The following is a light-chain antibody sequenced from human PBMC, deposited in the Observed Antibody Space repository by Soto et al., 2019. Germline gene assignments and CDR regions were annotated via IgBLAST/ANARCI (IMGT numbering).Light chain of an antibody. CDR2: DVS. CDR1: SSDVGGYDY. CDR3: SSYTSDTTRDVV. Sequence: QSALTQPASVSGSPGQSITISCTGTSSDVGGYDYVSWYQHHPGKAPKLIIFDVSNRPSGVFNRFSGSKSGNTASLTISALQAEDEADYYCSSYTSDTTRDVVFGGGTQLTVL. J-gene: IGLJ2*01. V-gene: IGLV2-14*03.